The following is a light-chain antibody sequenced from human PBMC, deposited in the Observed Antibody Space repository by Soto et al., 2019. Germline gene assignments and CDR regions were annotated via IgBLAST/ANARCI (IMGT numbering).Light chain of an antibody. CDR2: GAS. V-gene: IGKV3-20*01. CDR1: QTVSSNY. J-gene: IGKJ5*01. CDR3: QHFGGTTFT. Sequence: QNPLSFSPGERATLSCSVRQTVSSNYLAWCQQRPGQTPSLLIYGASTRATGIPDRFSGSGSGTHFTLTISRLEPGDFAVYYCQHFGGTTFTFGQGTRLEIK.